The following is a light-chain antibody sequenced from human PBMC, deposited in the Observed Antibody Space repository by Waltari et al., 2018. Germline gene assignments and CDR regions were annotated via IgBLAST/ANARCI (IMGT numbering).Light chain of an antibody. CDR2: GAS. CDR3: QEYHSDSWT. V-gene: IGKV4-1*01. J-gene: IGKJ1*01. Sequence: IVMTQSPDSLAVSLGERATINCRSSQSVLSSSNGKNYLAWYQQKPGQPPKLLIYGASAGEFGVPDRISGSGSGSDFTLTISSLQAEDVAVYYCQEYHSDSWTFGQGTKVEIK. CDR1: QSVLSSSNGKNY.